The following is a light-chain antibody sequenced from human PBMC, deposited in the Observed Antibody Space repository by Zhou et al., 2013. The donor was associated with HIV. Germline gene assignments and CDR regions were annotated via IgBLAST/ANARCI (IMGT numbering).Light chain of an antibody. CDR2: AAS. J-gene: IGKJ2*03. V-gene: IGKV1-17*01. Sequence: DIQMTQSPSSLSASVGDRVTLTCRASQNIGSALYWYQQKPGQAPELLIFAASSLRSGVPSRFSGRGSGTDFTLTISSLQSEDFATYYCLQHNSYPYSFGQGTKLEIK. CDR3: LQHNSYPYS. CDR1: QNIGSA.